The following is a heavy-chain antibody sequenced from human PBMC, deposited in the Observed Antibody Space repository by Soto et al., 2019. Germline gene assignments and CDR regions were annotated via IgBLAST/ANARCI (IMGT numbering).Heavy chain of an antibody. Sequence: QVQLVESGGGVVQPGRSLRLSCAASGFTFSSYGMHWVRQAPGKGLEWVAVISYDGSNKYYADSVKGRFTISRDNSKNTLYLQMNSLRAEDTAVYYCAKENAAVADRAFDYWGQGTLVTVSS. D-gene: IGHD6-19*01. CDR3: AKENAAVADRAFDY. CDR1: GFTFSSYG. J-gene: IGHJ4*02. V-gene: IGHV3-30*18. CDR2: ISYDGSNK.